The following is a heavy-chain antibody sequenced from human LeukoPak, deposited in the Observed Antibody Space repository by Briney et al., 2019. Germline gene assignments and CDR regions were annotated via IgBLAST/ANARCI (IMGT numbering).Heavy chain of an antibody. CDR1: GFTVSSKY. V-gene: IGHV3-53*01. CDR3: ARAKRYDNRGTLDY. J-gene: IGHJ4*02. CDR2: IYSGGST. Sequence: PGGSLRLSCAASGFTVSSKYMSWVRQAPGKGLEWVSVIYSGGSTYYADSVKGRFTISRDNSKNTLYLQMNSLRAEDTAVYYCARAKRYDNRGTLDYWGQGTLVTVSS. D-gene: IGHD3-10*01.